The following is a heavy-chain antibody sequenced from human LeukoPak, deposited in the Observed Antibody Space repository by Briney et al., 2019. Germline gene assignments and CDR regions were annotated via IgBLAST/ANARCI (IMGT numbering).Heavy chain of an antibody. CDR3: AKGSGGRGTAFDI. D-gene: IGHD3-10*01. Sequence: GGSLRLSCAASGFTLSSYVMSWVRQAPGKGLAWVSAISGSGGTYYADSVKGRFTISRDNSKNTMYLQMNSLRAEDTAVYYCAKGSGGRGTAFDIWGQGTMVTVSS. V-gene: IGHV3-23*01. CDR2: ISGSGGT. J-gene: IGHJ3*02. CDR1: GFTLSSYV.